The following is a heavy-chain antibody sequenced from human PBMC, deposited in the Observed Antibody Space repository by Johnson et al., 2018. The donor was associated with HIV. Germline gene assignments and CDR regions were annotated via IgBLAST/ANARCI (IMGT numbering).Heavy chain of an antibody. V-gene: IGHV3-30*18. J-gene: IGHJ3*02. CDR1: RFTFSNAW. CDR3: AKATTGSDAFDI. D-gene: IGHD1-1*01. CDR2: ISYDGSNK. Sequence: QVQLVESGGGLVKPGGSLRLSCAASRFTFSNAWMSWVRQAPGKGLEWVAIISYDGSNKYYADSVKGRFTISRDNSKNTLYLQMNSLRAEDTAVYYCAKATTGSDAFDIWGQGTMVTVSS.